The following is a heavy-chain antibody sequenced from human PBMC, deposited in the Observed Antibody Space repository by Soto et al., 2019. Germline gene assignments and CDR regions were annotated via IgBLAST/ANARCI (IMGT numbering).Heavy chain of an antibody. V-gene: IGHV3-15*07. Sequence: GGSLRLSCAASGFTFSNAWLNWVRQAPGKGLEWVGRIKSKTDGGTTDYAAPVKGRFTISRDDSKNTLYLQMNSLKTEDTAVYYCTTDQVDIVLMVYADYYYYGMDVWGQGTTVTVSS. CDR1: GFTFSNAW. CDR2: IKSKTDGGTT. J-gene: IGHJ6*02. D-gene: IGHD2-8*01. CDR3: TTDQVDIVLMVYADYYYYGMDV.